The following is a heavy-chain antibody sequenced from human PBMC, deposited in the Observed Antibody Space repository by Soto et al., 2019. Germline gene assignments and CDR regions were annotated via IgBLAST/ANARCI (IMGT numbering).Heavy chain of an antibody. J-gene: IGHJ6*03. CDR2: ISTYNGNT. CDR1: GYPFTSYS. CDR3: ARGVDYFYQYMDV. Sequence: QVQLMQSGAEVKKPGASVKVSCKASGYPFTSYSISWVRQAPGQGLEWMGWISTYNGNTNYAQKFQGRLTMTTDTSTSTAYMEVRSLSSDDTAVYYWARGVDYFYQYMDVWGKGTTVTVSS. V-gene: IGHV1-18*01.